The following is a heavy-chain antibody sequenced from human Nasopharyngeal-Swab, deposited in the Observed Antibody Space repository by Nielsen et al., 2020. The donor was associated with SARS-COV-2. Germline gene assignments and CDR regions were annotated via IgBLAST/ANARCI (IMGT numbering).Heavy chain of an antibody. Sequence: CQAPGKGLEWVSYISSSGSTIYYADSVKGRFTISRDNAKNSLYLQMNSLRAEDTAVYYCARDGYSSSSSYYYYYGMDVWGQGTTVTVSS. CDR3: ARDGYSSSSSYYYYYGMDV. D-gene: IGHD6-6*01. V-gene: IGHV3-11*01. J-gene: IGHJ6*02. CDR2: ISSSGSTI.